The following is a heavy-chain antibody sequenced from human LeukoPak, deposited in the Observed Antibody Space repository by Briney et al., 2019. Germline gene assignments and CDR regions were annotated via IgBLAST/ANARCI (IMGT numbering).Heavy chain of an antibody. J-gene: IGHJ4*02. CDR3: ARGIFGVVTTYYFDY. CDR2: IYYSGST. CDR1: GGSISSGGYY. V-gene: IGHV4-31*03. D-gene: IGHD3-3*01. Sequence: SETLSLTCTVTGGSISSGGYYWSWIRQHPGKGLEWLGHIYYSGSTYYNPSLKSRVTISVDTSKNQFSLKLSSVTAADTAVYYCARGIFGVVTTYYFDYWGQGTLVTVSS.